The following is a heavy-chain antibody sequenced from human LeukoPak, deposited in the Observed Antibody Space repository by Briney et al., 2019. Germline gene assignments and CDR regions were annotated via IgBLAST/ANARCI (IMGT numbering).Heavy chain of an antibody. D-gene: IGHD1-26*01. Sequence: GGSLRLSCGASGFTFSTYGMHWVRQAPGKGLEWVAFIRYDGGNKYYADSVKGRFTISRDNSKNTLYLQMNSLRAEDTAVYYCAKDSLRKSIVGTTTRGVNDYWGQGTLVTASS. V-gene: IGHV3-30*02. CDR2: IRYDGGNK. J-gene: IGHJ4*02. CDR1: GFTFSTYG. CDR3: AKDSLRKSIVGTTTRGVNDY.